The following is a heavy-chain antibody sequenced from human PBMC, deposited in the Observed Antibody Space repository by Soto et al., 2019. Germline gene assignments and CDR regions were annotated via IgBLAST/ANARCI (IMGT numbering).Heavy chain of an antibody. CDR2: IILIFGTA. CDR1: GGTFSSYA. J-gene: IGHJ3*02. V-gene: IGHV1-69*06. Sequence: QVQLVQSGAEVKKPGSSVKVSCKASGGTFSSYAISWLRQAPGQGLEWMGGIILIFGTANYEEKFQGRVTITADKSTSTAYMELSSLRSEDTAVYYCARRPQFDAFDIWGQGTMVTVSS. CDR3: ARRPQFDAFDI.